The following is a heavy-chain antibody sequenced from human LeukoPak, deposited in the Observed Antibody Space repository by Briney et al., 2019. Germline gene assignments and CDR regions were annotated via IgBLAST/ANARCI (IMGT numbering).Heavy chain of an antibody. D-gene: IGHD3-3*01. CDR3: ARSTYYDFWSGHLGYFDY. J-gene: IGHJ4*02. Sequence: PSETLSLTCAVYGGSFSGYYWSWIRQPPGKGLEWIGEINHSGSTNYNPSLKSRVTISVDTSKNQFSLKLSSVTAADTAVYYCARSTYYDFWSGHLGYFDYWGQGTLVTVSS. V-gene: IGHV4-34*01. CDR1: GGSFSGYY. CDR2: INHSGST.